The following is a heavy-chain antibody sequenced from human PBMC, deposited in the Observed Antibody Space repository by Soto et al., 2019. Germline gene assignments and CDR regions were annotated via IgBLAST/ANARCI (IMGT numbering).Heavy chain of an antibody. CDR2: ISGSGGST. Sequence: GGSLRLSCAASGFTFSSYAMSCVRQAPGKGLEWVSAISGSGGSTYYADSVKGRFTISRDNSKNTLYLQMNSLRAEDTAVYYCAKDKDYGDYAEYFQHWGQGTLVTVSS. J-gene: IGHJ1*01. D-gene: IGHD4-17*01. V-gene: IGHV3-23*01. CDR1: GFTFSSYA. CDR3: AKDKDYGDYAEYFQH.